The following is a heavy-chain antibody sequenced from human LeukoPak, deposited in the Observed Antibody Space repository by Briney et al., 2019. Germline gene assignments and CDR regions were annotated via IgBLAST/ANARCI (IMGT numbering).Heavy chain of an antibody. D-gene: IGHD3-10*01. V-gene: IGHV5-51*01. CDR1: GYSFTSYW. CDR2: TYPGDSDT. Sequence: GESLKISCKGSGYSFTSYWIGWVRQMPGKGLEWMGITYPGDSDTRYSPSFQGQVTISADKSISTAYLQWSSLKASDTAMYYCARQGRYYGSGSYEGFNDYWGQGTLVTVSS. J-gene: IGHJ4*02. CDR3: ARQGRYYGSGSYEGFNDY.